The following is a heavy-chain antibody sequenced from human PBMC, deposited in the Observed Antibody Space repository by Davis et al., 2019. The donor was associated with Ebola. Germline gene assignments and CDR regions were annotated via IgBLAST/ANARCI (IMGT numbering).Heavy chain of an antibody. J-gene: IGHJ6*02. CDR3: AKDETAIAVAGIVDYYYYYGMDV. CDR2: ISGSGGST. V-gene: IGHV3-23*01. Sequence: GESLKISCAASGFSFSTNWMSWVRQAPGKGLEWVSAISGSGGSTYYADSVKGRFTISRDNSKNTLYLQMNSLRAEDTAVYYCAKDETAIAVAGIVDYYYYYGMDVWGQGTTVTVSS. CDR1: GFSFSTNW. D-gene: IGHD6-19*01.